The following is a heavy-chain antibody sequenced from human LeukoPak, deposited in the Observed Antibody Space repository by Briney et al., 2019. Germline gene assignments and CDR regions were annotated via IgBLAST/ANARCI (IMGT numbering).Heavy chain of an antibody. CDR2: INHSGST. CDR1: GGCFSGYY. CDR3: ARALDHYGDYVGAFDI. D-gene: IGHD4-17*01. J-gene: IGHJ3*02. Sequence: SETLSLTCAVYGGCFSGYYWSWLRQPPGKGLEWIGEINHSGSTNYNPSLTSRGTISVDTSKNQFSLKLSSVTAADTAVYYCARALDHYGDYVGAFDIWGQGTMVTVSS. V-gene: IGHV4-34*01.